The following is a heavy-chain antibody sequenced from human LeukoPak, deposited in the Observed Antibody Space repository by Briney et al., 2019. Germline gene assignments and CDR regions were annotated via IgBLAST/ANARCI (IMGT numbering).Heavy chain of an antibody. V-gene: IGHV3-21*01. CDR1: GFTFSSYS. CDR3: ARDLYSSSVEGAFDI. CDR2: ISSSSSYI. D-gene: IGHD6-13*01. Sequence: PGGSLRLSCAASGFTFSSYSMNWVRQGPGKGREWVSSISSSSSYIYYADSVKGRFTISRDNAKNSLYLQMNSLRAEDTAVYYCARDLYSSSVEGAFDIWGQGTMVTVSS. J-gene: IGHJ3*02.